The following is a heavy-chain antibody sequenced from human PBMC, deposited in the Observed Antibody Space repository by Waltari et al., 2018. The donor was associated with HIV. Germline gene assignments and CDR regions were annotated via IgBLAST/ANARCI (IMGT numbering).Heavy chain of an antibody. V-gene: IGHV3-7*01. D-gene: IGHD3-16*01. CDR3: VRNGGVDVMGLDY. CDR1: GFTLSSYW. Sequence: EVQLVESGGGLVQPGGSLRLSCAASGFTLSSYWMSWVRQAAGKGLEWVANIKEDGSEKYYLDSVKGRFTISRDNAKNSLFLQMNSLRVDDTAVYFCVRNGGVDVMGLDYWGQGILVIVSS. CDR2: IKEDGSEK. J-gene: IGHJ4*02.